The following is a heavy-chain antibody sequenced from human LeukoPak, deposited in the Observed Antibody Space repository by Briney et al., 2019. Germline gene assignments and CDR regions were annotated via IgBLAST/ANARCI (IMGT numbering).Heavy chain of an antibody. D-gene: IGHD3-10*01. J-gene: IGHJ4*02. Sequence: GGSLRLSCAASGFTFSNAWMSWVRQAPGKGLEWVGRIKSKTDGGTTDYAAPVKGRFTISRDDSKNTLYLQMNSLKTEDTAVYYCTTLSMVRGVINYWGQGTLVTVSS. CDR3: TTLSMVRGVINY. V-gene: IGHV3-15*01. CDR1: GFTFSNAW. CDR2: IKSKTDGGTT.